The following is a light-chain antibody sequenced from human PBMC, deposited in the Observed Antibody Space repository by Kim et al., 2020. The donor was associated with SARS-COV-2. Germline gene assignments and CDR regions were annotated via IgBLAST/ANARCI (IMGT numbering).Light chain of an antibody. V-gene: IGKV3-20*01. CDR3: QQYYNSPLT. CDR1: HSGNSSY. Sequence: SPRGRTAPPCWASHSGNSSYLAWYQQKPGQAPRLLIYGASSRATGIPDRFSGSGSRTDFTLTISRLESEDFAVYYCQQYYNSPLTVCGRAKVENK. CDR2: GAS. J-gene: IGKJ4*01.